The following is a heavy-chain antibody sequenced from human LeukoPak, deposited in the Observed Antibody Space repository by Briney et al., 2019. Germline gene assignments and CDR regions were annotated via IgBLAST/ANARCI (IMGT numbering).Heavy chain of an antibody. J-gene: IGHJ4*02. CDR2: IIPIFGTA. D-gene: IGHD2-15*01. V-gene: IGHV1-69*06. Sequence: ASAKVSCKASGGTFSSYAISWVRQAPGQGLEWMGGIIPIFGTANYAQKFQGRVTITADKSTSTAYMELSSLRSEDTAVYYCARAEVAAPESWGQGTLVTVSS. CDR3: ARAEVAAPES. CDR1: GGTFSSYA.